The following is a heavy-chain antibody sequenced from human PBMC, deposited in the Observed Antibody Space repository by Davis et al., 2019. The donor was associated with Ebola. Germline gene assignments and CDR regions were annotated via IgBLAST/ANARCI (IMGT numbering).Heavy chain of an antibody. CDR1: GDSVSSNSAA. CDR3: ARHQNVWYYFDY. D-gene: IGHD2-8*02. J-gene: IGHJ4*02. Sequence: SQTLSLTCAISGDSVSSNSAAWNWIRQSPSRGLEWLGRTYYRSKWYSDYAVSVQSRITINPDTSKNQFSLHLNSVTPEDTAVYYCARHQNVWYYFDYWGQGTPVPVSS. V-gene: IGHV6-1*01. CDR2: TYYRSKWYS.